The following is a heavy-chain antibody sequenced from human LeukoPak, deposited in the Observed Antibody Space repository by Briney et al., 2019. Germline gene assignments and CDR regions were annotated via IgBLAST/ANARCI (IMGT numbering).Heavy chain of an antibody. CDR3: VRFGLTSSLDY. Sequence: GESLKISCKISGYRLTNNWIGWVRQVPGKGLEWMGLIYPGDSDTRYSPSFQGEVTFSVDASISTAYLQLSGLRASDTAIYYCVRFGLTSSLDYWGQGTLVTVSS. J-gene: IGHJ4*02. V-gene: IGHV5-51*01. CDR1: GYRLTNNW. CDR2: IYPGDSDT. D-gene: IGHD6-13*01.